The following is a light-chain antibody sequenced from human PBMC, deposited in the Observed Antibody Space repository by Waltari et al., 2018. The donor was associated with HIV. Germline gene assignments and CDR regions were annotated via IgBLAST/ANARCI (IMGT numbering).Light chain of an antibody. V-gene: IGLV2-14*01. Sequence: QSALTQPASVSGSPGQSITISCTGSSSDVGSYSYVSWYQHHPGKAPKLMIYEVSNRPAGVSHRFSGSKSGNTAFLTISGLQPEDEADYYCNSYTSISTWVFGGGTKLTVL. CDR1: SSDVGSYSY. CDR2: EVS. CDR3: NSYTSISTWV. J-gene: IGLJ3*02.